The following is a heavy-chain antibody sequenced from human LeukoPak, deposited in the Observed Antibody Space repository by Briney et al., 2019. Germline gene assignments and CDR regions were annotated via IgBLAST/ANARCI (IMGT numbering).Heavy chain of an antibody. V-gene: IGHV3-23*01. CDR3: VKEGGYRTPFDF. CDR1: GFTFSNYG. Sequence: GGSLRLSCAPSGFTFSNYGIAWVRQAPGRGVEWASVISASGKTTNYADSAKGRFTISRDDSRHTVYLQMNSLRADDTAAYYYVKEGGYRTPFDFWGQGTLVTVSS. CDR2: ISASGKTT. D-gene: IGHD5-18*01. J-gene: IGHJ4*02.